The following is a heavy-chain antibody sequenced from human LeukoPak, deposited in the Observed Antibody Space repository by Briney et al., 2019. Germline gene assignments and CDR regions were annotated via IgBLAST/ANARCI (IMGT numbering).Heavy chain of an antibody. D-gene: IGHD1-20*01. J-gene: IGHJ3*02. CDR3: ARQRIDDNWNDEALDAFHI. CDR1: GYRFTNYW. CDR2: IYPTDSDT. V-gene: IGHV5-51*01. Sequence: GESLKISCQASGYRFTNYWIGWVRQMPGKGLEWMGIIYPTDSDTRYSPSFQGQVTISADKSISTAYLQWSSLKASDTAMYYCARQRIDDNWNDEALDAFHIWGQGTMVTVSS.